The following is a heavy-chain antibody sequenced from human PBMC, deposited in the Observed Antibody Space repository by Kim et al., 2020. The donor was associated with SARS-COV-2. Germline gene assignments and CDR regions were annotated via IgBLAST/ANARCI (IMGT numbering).Heavy chain of an antibody. Sequence: NPPLKSRVTISVDTSKNQFSRKLSSVTAADTAVYYWARGSEWKPDEGFYIWGQGTMVTVFS. CDR3: ARGSEWKPDEGFYI. J-gene: IGHJ3*02. V-gene: IGHV4-34*01. D-gene: IGHD3-3*01.